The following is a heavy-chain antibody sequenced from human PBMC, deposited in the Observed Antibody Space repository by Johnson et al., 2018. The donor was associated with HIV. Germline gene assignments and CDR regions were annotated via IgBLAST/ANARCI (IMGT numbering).Heavy chain of an antibody. CDR3: AAYYDFWSGSYTSGFDI. J-gene: IGHJ3*02. CDR1: GFTFSNYG. V-gene: IGHV3-30*03. D-gene: IGHD3-3*01. CDR2: ISYDGSNQ. Sequence: QMLLVESGGGVVQPGRSLRLSCAASGFTFSNYGMHWVRQAPGKGLECVTIISYDGSNQYYADSVKGRFTISRDNSKNTVFLQMNSLRPEDTAMYYCAAYYDFWSGSYTSGFDIWGQGTMVTVSS.